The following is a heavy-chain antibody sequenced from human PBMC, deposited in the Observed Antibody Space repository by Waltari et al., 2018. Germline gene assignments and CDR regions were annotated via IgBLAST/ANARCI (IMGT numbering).Heavy chain of an antibody. CDR1: GFPFNTYA. Sequence: EVQVLESGGGLAQSGGSLRLSCTVSGFPFNTYAMSWVRQASGKGLEWVSTVTGDGAGTFYAASVKGRFTISRDNSKNTVYLQMNSLRADDTAVFYGFYGSGSYMEVWGQGTLVTVSS. CDR3: FYGSGSYMEV. D-gene: IGHD3-10*01. V-gene: IGHV3-23*01. J-gene: IGHJ4*02. CDR2: VTGDGAGT.